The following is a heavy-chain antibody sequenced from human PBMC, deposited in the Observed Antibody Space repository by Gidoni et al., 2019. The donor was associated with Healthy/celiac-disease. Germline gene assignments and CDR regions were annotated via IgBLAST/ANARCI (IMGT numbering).Heavy chain of an antibody. CDR2: INSDGSST. Sequence: EVQLVESGGGLVQPGGSLRLSCAASGVPCSSYWMHWVRQAPGKGLVWVSRINSDGSSTSYADSVKGRFTISRDNAKNTLYLQMNSLRAEDTAVYYCARDRAAGLRGVDYWGQGTLVTVSS. D-gene: IGHD6-13*01. CDR1: GVPCSSYW. V-gene: IGHV3-74*01. CDR3: ARDRAAGLRGVDY. J-gene: IGHJ4*02.